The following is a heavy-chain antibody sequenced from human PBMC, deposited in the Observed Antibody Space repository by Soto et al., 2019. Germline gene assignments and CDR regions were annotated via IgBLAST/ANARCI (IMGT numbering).Heavy chain of an antibody. Sequence: EVQVVESGGGLVQPGGSLRLSCAASGFTFSSNSMNWVRQAPGKGLEWISYISSSSSTIYADSVKGRFTISSYNAKNSLYLQMNSLRDADTPVYYCSTVIWSGHLTSDLWGQGTLVTVSS. J-gene: IGHJ5*02. V-gene: IGHV3-48*02. CDR2: ISSSSSTI. D-gene: IGHD3-3*01. CDR3: STVIWSGHLTSDL. CDR1: GFTFSSNS.